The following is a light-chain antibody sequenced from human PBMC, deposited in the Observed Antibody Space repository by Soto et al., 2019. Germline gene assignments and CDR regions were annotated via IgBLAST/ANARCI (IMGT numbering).Light chain of an antibody. CDR3: SSRAASKHFYV. V-gene: IGLV2-8*01. Sequence: QSALTQPPSASGSPGQSVTISCTGTSSDVGGYNSVSWYQQHPGKAPRLMIYEVSKRPSGVPDRFSGSKSGNTASLNVSGIHAADDADYYCSSRAASKHFYVFGTGTKVTVL. CDR1: SSDVGGYNS. CDR2: EVS. J-gene: IGLJ1*01.